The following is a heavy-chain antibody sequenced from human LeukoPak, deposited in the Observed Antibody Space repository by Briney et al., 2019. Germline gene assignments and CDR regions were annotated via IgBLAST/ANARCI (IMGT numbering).Heavy chain of an antibody. V-gene: IGHV3-43D*03. J-gene: IGHJ4*02. CDR3: AKDRTPMAPDYYFDY. D-gene: IGHD5-18*01. Sequence: PGGSLRLSCAASGFTFSNYAMNWVRQAPGKGLEWVSLISWDGGTTYYADSVKGRFTISRDNSKNSLYLQMNSLRAEDTALYYCAKDRTPMAPDYYFDYWGQGTLVTVSS. CDR2: ISWDGGTT. CDR1: GFTFSNYA.